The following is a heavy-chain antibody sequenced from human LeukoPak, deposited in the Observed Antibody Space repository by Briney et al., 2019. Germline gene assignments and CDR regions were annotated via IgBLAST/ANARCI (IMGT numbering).Heavy chain of an antibody. CDR1: GYNFISYW. J-gene: IGHJ4*02. CDR2: IYPGDSDT. Sequence: GESLKISCKGSGYNFISYWIGWVRQKPGKGLEWMGIIYPGDSDTRYSPSFQGQVTISADKSISTAYLQWSNLKASDTAMYYCARRGHSTIWSPFDHWGQGTLVTVSS. D-gene: IGHD2-2*01. V-gene: IGHV5-51*01. CDR3: ARRGHSTIWSPFDH.